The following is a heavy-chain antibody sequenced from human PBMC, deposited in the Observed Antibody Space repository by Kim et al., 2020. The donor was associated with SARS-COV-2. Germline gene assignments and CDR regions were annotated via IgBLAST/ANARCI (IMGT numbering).Heavy chain of an antibody. CDR3: ASYYDDTGYYNDAFHI. CDR1: GSNFNNYW. J-gene: IGHJ3*02. CDR2: IYPGDSDT. D-gene: IGHD3-9*01. Sequence: GESLKISCKVSGSNFNNYWIGWVRQMPGRGLEWMGIIYPGDSDTRYSPSFQGQFIISADKSISTASLQWRRLKASDTAMYYCASYYDDTGYYNDAFHIWGQGNLVTVSS. V-gene: IGHV5-51*01.